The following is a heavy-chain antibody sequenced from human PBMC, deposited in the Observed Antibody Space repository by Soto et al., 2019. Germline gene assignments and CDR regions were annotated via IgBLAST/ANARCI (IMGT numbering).Heavy chain of an antibody. Sequence: QVQLQQWGAGLLKPSETLSLTCAVYGGSFSGYYWTWFRQPPGKGLEWIGEISPSGTTKYIPSLNSRVTITTVTSKNKFSLKVTSVTAADTAVYYCVTSMWFGTQPEIWGQGALVTVSS. D-gene: IGHD3-10*01. CDR1: GGSFSGYY. J-gene: IGHJ4*02. V-gene: IGHV4-34*01. CDR3: VTSMWFGTQPEI. CDR2: ISPSGTT.